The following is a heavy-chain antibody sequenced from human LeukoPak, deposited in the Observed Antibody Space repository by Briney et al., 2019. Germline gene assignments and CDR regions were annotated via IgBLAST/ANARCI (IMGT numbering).Heavy chain of an antibody. Sequence: ASVKVSCKASGYTFTGYYMHWVRQAPGQGLEWMGWINPNSGGTNYAQKFQGRVTMTRDTSISTAYMELSRLRSDDTAVYYCATDRWGYPAIAKSDYWGQGTLVTVSS. CDR2: INPNSGGT. V-gene: IGHV1-2*02. J-gene: IGHJ4*02. D-gene: IGHD3-16*01. CDR3: ATDRWGYPAIAKSDY. CDR1: GYTFTGYY.